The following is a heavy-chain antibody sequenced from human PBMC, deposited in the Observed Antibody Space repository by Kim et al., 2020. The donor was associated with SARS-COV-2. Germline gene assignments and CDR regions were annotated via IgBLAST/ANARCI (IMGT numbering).Heavy chain of an antibody. D-gene: IGHD3-10*01. CDR1: GYTFTSYG. Sequence: ASVKVSCKASGYTFTSYGISWVRQAPGQGLEWMGWISAYNGNTNYAQKLQGRVTMTTDTSTSTAYMELRSLRSDDTAVYYCARDRPVLLWFGESPYYYGMDVWGQGTTVTVSS. J-gene: IGHJ6*02. CDR3: ARDRPVLLWFGESPYYYGMDV. V-gene: IGHV1-18*01. CDR2: ISAYNGNT.